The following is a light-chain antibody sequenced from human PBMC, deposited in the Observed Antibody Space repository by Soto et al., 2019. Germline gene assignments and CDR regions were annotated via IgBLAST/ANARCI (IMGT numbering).Light chain of an antibody. Sequence: QAVVTQPPSASGTPGQRVTISCSGSSPNIGTQTVNWYQHLPGTDPTLLIYSTNPRPSGVPDRISASKSGTSASLAISWLQSEDEADYYCSTWYDSLNGLVFGGGTKLTVL. CDR3: STWYDSLNGLV. V-gene: IGLV1-44*01. J-gene: IGLJ3*02. CDR1: SPNIGTQT. CDR2: STN.